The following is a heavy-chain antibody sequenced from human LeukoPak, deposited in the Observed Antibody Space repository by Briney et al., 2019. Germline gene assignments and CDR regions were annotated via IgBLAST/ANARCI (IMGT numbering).Heavy chain of an antibody. V-gene: IGHV3-48*03. D-gene: IGHD1-1*01. CDR1: GFAFSSYE. Sequence: GGSLRLSCAASGFAFSSYEMNWVRQAPGKGLEWVSYISSSGSTIYYADSVKGRFTISRDNAKNSLFLQMNSLRAGDTAVYYCAREKASTTGTTDYDYWGQGTLVTVSS. CDR3: AREKASTTGTTDYDY. J-gene: IGHJ4*02. CDR2: ISSSGSTI.